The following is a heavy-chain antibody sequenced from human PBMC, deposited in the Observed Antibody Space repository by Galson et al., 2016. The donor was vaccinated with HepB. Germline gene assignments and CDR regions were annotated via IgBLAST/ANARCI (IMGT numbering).Heavy chain of an antibody. CDR2: INADNGNT. D-gene: IGHD2-2*01. V-gene: IGHV1-3*01. CDR1: GYTFTSYG. CDR3: ARGPAT. J-gene: IGHJ5*02. Sequence: SVKVSCKASGYTFTSYGMHWVRQAHGQRPEWMGYINADNGNTKYSQKFQGRVTITRDTSASTAYMELSNLRSEDTAVYYCARGPATWGRGTLVTVSS.